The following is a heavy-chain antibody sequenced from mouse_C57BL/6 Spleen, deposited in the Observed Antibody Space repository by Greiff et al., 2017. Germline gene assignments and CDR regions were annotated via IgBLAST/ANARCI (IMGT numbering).Heavy chain of an antibody. Sequence: QVQLQQSGPELVKPGASVKISCKASGYAFSSSWMNWVKQRPGKGLEWIGRIYPGDGDTNYNGKFKGKATLTADKSSSTAYMQLSSLTSEDSAVYFCVGYAMDGWGQGTSVTVSS. V-gene: IGHV1-82*01. CDR1: GYAFSSSW. CDR3: VGYAMDG. J-gene: IGHJ4*01. CDR2: IYPGDGDT.